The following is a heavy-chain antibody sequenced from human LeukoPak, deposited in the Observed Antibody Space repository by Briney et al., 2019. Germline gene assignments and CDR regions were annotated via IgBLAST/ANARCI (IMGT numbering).Heavy chain of an antibody. V-gene: IGHV3-21*01. CDR1: GFTFSSYN. CDR2: ISSSSSYI. D-gene: IGHD1-26*01. J-gene: IGHJ4*02. CDR3: ARDRRYLHHSDY. Sequence: PGGSLRLSCAASGFTFSSYNMNWVRQAPGKGLEWVSFISSSSSYIYYADSVKGRFTISRDNAKNSLYLQMNSLRAEDTAVYYCARDRRYLHHSDYWGQGTLVTVSS.